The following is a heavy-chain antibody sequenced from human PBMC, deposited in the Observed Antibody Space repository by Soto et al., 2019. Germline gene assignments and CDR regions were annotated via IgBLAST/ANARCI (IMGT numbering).Heavy chain of an antibody. D-gene: IGHD1-26*01. CDR2: INPNSGGT. V-gene: IGHV1-2*04. Sequence: GASVKVSCKASGYTFTGYYMHWVRQAPGQGLEWMGWINPNSGGTNYAQKFQGWVTMTRDTSISTAYMELSRLRSDDTAVYYCARERANSGYDYYGMDVWGQGTTVTVSS. J-gene: IGHJ6*02. CDR1: GYTFTGYY. CDR3: ARERANSGYDYYGMDV.